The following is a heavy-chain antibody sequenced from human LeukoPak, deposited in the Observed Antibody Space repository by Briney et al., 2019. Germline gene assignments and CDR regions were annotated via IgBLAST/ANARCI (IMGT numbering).Heavy chain of an antibody. D-gene: IGHD6-19*01. Sequence: PSGTLSLTCTVSGGSISSSTWWSWVRQPPGKGLEWVSAISGSGGSTYYADSVKGRFTISRDNSKNTLYLQMNSLRAEDTAVYYCAKDGRAVAGTPIDYWGQGTLVTVSS. CDR3: AKDGRAVAGTPIDY. V-gene: IGHV3-23*01. J-gene: IGHJ4*02. CDR2: ISGSGGST. CDR1: GGSISSST.